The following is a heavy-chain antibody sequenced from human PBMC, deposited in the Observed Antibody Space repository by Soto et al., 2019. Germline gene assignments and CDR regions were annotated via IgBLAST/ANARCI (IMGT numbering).Heavy chain of an antibody. CDR3: AGDHLCSGSLSPSPGI. J-gene: IGHJ3*02. V-gene: IGHV1-18*01. Sequence: ASVKVSCKASGYTFTSYGISWVRQAPGQGLERMGWISAYNGNTNYAQKLQGRVTMTTDTSTSTAYMELRSLRSDDTAVYYCAGDHLCSGSLSPSPGILGKGRMGTVAS. CDR2: ISAYNGNT. D-gene: IGHD3-10*02. CDR1: GYTFTSYG.